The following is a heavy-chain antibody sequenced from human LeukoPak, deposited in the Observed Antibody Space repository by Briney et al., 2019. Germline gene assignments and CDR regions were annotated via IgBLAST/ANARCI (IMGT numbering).Heavy chain of an antibody. CDR2: ISSGSNTI. V-gene: IGHV3-48*04. D-gene: IGHD6-6*01. Sequence: PGRSLRLSCAASGFTFTIYSMNWVRQAPGKGLEWVSFISSGSNTIYYADSVRGRFTISRDNAKNTLYLQMNSLRAEDTAIYFCARVRSDYSSSSPPDYWGQGTPVTVSS. J-gene: IGHJ4*02. CDR1: GFTFTIYS. CDR3: ARVRSDYSSSSPPDY.